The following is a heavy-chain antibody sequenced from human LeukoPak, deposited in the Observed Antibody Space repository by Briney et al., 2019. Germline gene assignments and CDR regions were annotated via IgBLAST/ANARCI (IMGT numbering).Heavy chain of an antibody. CDR3: AKIPVTYYYDSSGYEFDY. J-gene: IGHJ4*02. D-gene: IGHD3-22*01. CDR1: GYTFTGYY. V-gene: IGHV1-2*02. CDR2: INPNSGGT. Sequence: ASVKVSCKASGYTFTGYYMHWVRQAPGQGLEWMGWINPNSGGTNYAQKFQGRVTMTRDTSISTAYMELSRLRSDDTAVYYCAKIPVTYYYDSSGYEFDYWGQGTLVTVSS.